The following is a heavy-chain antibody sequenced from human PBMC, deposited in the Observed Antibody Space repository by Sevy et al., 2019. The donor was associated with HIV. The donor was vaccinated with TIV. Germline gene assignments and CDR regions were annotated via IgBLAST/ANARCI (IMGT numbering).Heavy chain of an antibody. CDR2: ISSSSSTI. CDR1: GFTFSSYS. D-gene: IGHD3-10*01. Sequence: GGSLRLSCAASGFTFSSYSMNWVRQAPGKGLEWVSYISSSSSTIYYADSVKGRFTMSRDNATNSLYLQMNSLRAEDTAVYYCARDIKLPTLLWFRELSPAGFDPWGQGTLVTVSS. CDR3: ARDIKLPTLLWFRELSPAGFDP. V-gene: IGHV3-48*01. J-gene: IGHJ5*02.